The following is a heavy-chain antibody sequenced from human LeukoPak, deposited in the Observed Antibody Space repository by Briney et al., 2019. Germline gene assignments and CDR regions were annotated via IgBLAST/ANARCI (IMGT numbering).Heavy chain of an antibody. CDR2: IYYSGST. Sequence: SETLSLTCSVSDGSINSGSYYWAWIRQPPGKGLEWIGSIYYSGSTYYNPSLKSRVTISVDTSKNQFSLKLSSVTAADTAVYYCARGYSSGYYYRGPPDYWGQGTLVTVSS. CDR3: ARGYSSGYYYRGPPDY. CDR1: DGSINSGSYY. D-gene: IGHD3-22*01. J-gene: IGHJ4*02. V-gene: IGHV4-39*07.